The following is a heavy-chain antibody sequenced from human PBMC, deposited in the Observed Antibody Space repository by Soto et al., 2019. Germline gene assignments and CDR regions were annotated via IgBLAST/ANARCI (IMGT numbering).Heavy chain of an antibody. D-gene: IGHD5-18*01. CDR2: INAYNGNT. CDR3: ARDQAMAQFDY. V-gene: IGHV1-18*01. J-gene: IGHJ4*02. Sequence: QVQLVQSGAEVKKPGASVKVSCKASGYTFTSYGISWVRQAPGQGLEWMGWINAYNGNTKYAQKLQARVSMTTDPSTSTAYMELRSLRSDGTAVCYCARDQAMAQFDYWGQGTLVTVSS. CDR1: GYTFTSYG.